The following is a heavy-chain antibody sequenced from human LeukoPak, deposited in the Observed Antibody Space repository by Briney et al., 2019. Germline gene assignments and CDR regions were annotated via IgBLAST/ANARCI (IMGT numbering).Heavy chain of an antibody. D-gene: IGHD2-2*02. Sequence: GESLKISCKGSGYSFTNYWIAWVRQMPGKRLEWMGIIYPGDSDTRYSPSFQGQVTISVDKSISTAYLQWSSLRASDIAMYYCARLYCSSASCYTGSSYYFDYWGRGTLVTVSS. CDR3: ARLYCSSASCYTGSSYYFDY. CDR2: IYPGDSDT. V-gene: IGHV5-51*01. J-gene: IGHJ4*02. CDR1: GYSFTNYW.